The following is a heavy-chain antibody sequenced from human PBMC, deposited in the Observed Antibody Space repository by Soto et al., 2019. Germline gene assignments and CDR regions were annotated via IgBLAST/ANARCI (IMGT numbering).Heavy chain of an antibody. V-gene: IGHV4-30-4*01. CDR1: GGSISSGDYY. CDR2: IYYSGST. Sequence: SETLSLTCTVSGGSISSGDYYWSWIRQPPGKGLEWIGYIYYSGSTYYNPSLKSRVTISVDTSKNQFSLKLSSVTAADTAVYYCARDPIVYSPSSYYGMDVWGQGTTVTVSS. D-gene: IGHD3-22*01. J-gene: IGHJ6*02. CDR3: ARDPIVYSPSSYYGMDV.